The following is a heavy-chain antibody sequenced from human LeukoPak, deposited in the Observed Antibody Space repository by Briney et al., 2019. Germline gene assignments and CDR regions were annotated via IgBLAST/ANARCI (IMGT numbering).Heavy chain of an antibody. Sequence: ASVKVSCTASGYTFTSYAMHWVRQAPGQRLEWMGWINAGNGNTKYSQKFQGRVTITRDTSASTAYMELSSLRSEDTAVYYCARRYCSSTSCYGNFDYWGQGTLVTVSS. CDR2: INAGNGNT. CDR3: ARRYCSSTSCYGNFDY. D-gene: IGHD2-2*01. J-gene: IGHJ4*02. CDR1: GYTFTSYA. V-gene: IGHV1-3*01.